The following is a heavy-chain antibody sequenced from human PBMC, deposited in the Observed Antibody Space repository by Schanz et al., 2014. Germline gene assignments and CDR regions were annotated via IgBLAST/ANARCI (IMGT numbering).Heavy chain of an antibody. D-gene: IGHD6-25*01. V-gene: IGHV3-23*04. CDR2: ISGSGGST. Sequence: VQLVESGGGVVQPGRSLRLSCAASGFNFGSHGMHWVRQAPGKGLEWVSAISGSGGSTYYADSVKGRFTISRDNSKNSLYLQMNSLRAEDTAVYYCAKVRYSSGWRGDYFDEWGQGTLVTVAS. CDR1: GFNFGSHG. CDR3: AKVRYSSGWRGDYFDE. J-gene: IGHJ4*02.